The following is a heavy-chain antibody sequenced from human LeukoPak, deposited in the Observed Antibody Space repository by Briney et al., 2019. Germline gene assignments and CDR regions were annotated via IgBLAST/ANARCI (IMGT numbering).Heavy chain of an antibody. CDR2: INHSGST. D-gene: IGHD6-6*01. CDR1: GGSFSGCY. Sequence: SETLSLTCAVYGGSFSGCYWSWIRQPPGKGLEWIGEINHSGSTNYNPSLKSRVTISVDTSKNQFSLKLSSVTAADTAVYYCARGRLLVAARFWFDPWGQGTLVTVSS. J-gene: IGHJ5*02. V-gene: IGHV4-34*01. CDR3: ARGRLLVAARFWFDP.